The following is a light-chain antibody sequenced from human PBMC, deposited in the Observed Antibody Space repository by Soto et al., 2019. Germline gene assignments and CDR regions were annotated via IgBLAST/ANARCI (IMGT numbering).Light chain of an antibody. CDR1: SSNIGAGYD. J-gene: IGLJ1*01. V-gene: IGLV1-40*01. Sequence: QSVLTQPPSVSGAPGQRVTVSCTGSSSNIGAGYDVHWYQQVPGTAPKLLLYGNSNRPSGVPDRFSGSKSGTSASLAINGLQAEDEADYYCQSYDSSLSAYVFGTGTKVTVL. CDR2: GNS. CDR3: QSYDSSLSAYV.